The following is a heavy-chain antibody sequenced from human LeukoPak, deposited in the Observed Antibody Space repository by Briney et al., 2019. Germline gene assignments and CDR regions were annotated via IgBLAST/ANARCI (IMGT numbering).Heavy chain of an antibody. CDR3: ARGLRFEYCSGGSCYPGPLYDY. V-gene: IGHV4-31*03. CDR2: IYYSGST. CDR1: GGSISSGGYY. D-gene: IGHD2-15*01. Sequence: SETLSLTCTVSGGSISSGGYYWSWIRQHPGKGLEWIGYIYYSGSTYYNPSLKSRVTISVDTSMNQFSLKLSSVTAADTAVYYCARGLRFEYCSGGSCYPGPLYDYWGQGTLVTVSS. J-gene: IGHJ4*02.